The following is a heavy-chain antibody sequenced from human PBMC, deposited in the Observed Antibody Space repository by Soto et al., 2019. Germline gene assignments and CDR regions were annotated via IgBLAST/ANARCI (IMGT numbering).Heavy chain of an antibody. D-gene: IGHD6-13*01. CDR2: ISSANSYI. CDR3: ARAFSNSWYLFDY. J-gene: IGHJ4*02. Sequence: GGSLRLSCAASGFAFSSYNMNWVRQAPGKGLEWVSSISSANSYIYYADSVRGRFTISRDNAKNSLYLQMNSLRAEDTAVYYCARAFSNSWYLFDYWGQGTLVTVSS. V-gene: IGHV3-21*01. CDR1: GFAFSSYN.